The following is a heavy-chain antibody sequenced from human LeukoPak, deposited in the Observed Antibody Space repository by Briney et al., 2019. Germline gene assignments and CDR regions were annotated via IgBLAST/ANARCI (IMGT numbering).Heavy chain of an antibody. CDR1: RCIFSSYA. V-gene: IGHV1-69*05. CDR3: ARDFPYCSSTSCYVD. Sequence: SVTDSCMSTRCIFSSYAISWVRQARGQGRAGMGGIIPIFGTANYAQKFQGRVRITTDESTSTDYMELSSLRSDDTAVYYCARDFPYCSSTSCYVDWGQGTLVTVSS. J-gene: IGHJ4*02. CDR2: IIPIFGTA. D-gene: IGHD2-2*01.